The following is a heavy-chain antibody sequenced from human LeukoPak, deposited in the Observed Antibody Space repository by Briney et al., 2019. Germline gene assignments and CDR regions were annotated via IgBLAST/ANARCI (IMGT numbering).Heavy chain of an antibody. Sequence: SGPTLVKPTQTLTLTFTFSGFSLCTSGMGVGWIRQPPGKALEWLALIYWVDDQRYSPSLKSRLTITKDTSKNQVVLTMTDMDPVDTATYYCAHYIFWSDFGHRAFDMWGQGTMVTVSS. CDR2: IYWVDDQ. D-gene: IGHD3-3*01. V-gene: IGHV2-5*02. CDR3: AHYIFWSDFGHRAFDM. J-gene: IGHJ3*02. CDR1: GFSLCTSGMG.